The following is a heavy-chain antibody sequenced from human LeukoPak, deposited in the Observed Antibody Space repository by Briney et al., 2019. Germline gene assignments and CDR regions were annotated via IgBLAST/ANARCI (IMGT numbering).Heavy chain of an antibody. CDR3: AREIGYSSSSGANYYYGMDV. D-gene: IGHD6-6*01. Sequence: GGSLRLSCAASGFTFSSYGMHWVRRAPGKGLEWVAVIWYDGSNKYYADSVKGRFTISRDNSKNTLYLQMNSLRAEDTAVYYCAREIGYSSSSGANYYYGMDVWGQGTTVTVSS. V-gene: IGHV3-33*01. J-gene: IGHJ6*02. CDR2: IWYDGSNK. CDR1: GFTFSSYG.